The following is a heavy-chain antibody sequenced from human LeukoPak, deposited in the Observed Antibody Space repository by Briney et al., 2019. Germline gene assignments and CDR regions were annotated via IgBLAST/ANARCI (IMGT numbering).Heavy chain of an antibody. Sequence: SETLSLTCTVSGGSVSSYYWSRIRQPPGKGLEYIGHIYHSGSTNYNPSLKSRVTISIDTSKNQFSLNLSSMTAVDTAVYYCARDPYGELLAFDSWGQGILVTVSS. CDR3: ARDPYGELLAFDS. J-gene: IGHJ4*02. CDR2: IYHSGST. V-gene: IGHV4-59*02. D-gene: IGHD4-17*01. CDR1: GGSVSSYY.